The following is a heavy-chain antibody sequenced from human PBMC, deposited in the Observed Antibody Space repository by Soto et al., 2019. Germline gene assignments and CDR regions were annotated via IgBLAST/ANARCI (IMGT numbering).Heavy chain of an antibody. CDR1: GYTFTSYA. CDR2: INAGNGNT. V-gene: IGHV1-3*01. J-gene: IGHJ6*02. Sequence: ASVKVSCKASGYTFTSYAMHWVRQAPGQRLEWMGWINAGNGNTKYSQKFQGRVTITRDTSASTAYMELSSLRSEDTAAYYCARVGRDSYYYYYGMDVWGQGTTVTVSS. D-gene: IGHD2-15*01. CDR3: ARVGRDSYYYYYGMDV.